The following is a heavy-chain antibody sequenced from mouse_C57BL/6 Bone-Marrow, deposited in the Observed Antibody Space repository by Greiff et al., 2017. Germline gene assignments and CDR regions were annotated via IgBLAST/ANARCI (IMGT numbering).Heavy chain of an antibody. CDR1: GFTFSSYG. Sequence: EVKVVESGGDLVKPGGSLKLSCAASGFTFSSYGMSWVRQTPDKRLEWVATISSGGSYTYYPDSVKGRFTFSRDNAKNTLYLQMSSVKSEDTAMYYCERLSPFAYWGQGTLVTVSA. D-gene: IGHD6-2*01. V-gene: IGHV5-6*01. CDR2: ISSGGSYT. J-gene: IGHJ3*01. CDR3: ERLSPFAY.